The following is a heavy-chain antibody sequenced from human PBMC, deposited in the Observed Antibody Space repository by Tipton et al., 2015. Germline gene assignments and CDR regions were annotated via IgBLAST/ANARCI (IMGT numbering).Heavy chain of an antibody. V-gene: IGHV4-39*01. CDR2: IYYSGST. CDR1: GGSISSSSYY. CDR3: ARHLYYCYYGMDV. J-gene: IGHJ6*02. Sequence: LRLSCTVSGGSISSSSYYWGWIRQPPGKGLEWIGSIYYSGSTYYNPSLKSRVTISVDTSKNQFSLKLSSVTAADTAVYYCARHLYYCYYGMDVWGQGTTVTVSS.